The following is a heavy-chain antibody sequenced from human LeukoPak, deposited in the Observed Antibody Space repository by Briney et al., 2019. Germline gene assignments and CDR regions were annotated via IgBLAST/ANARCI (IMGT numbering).Heavy chain of an antibody. CDR3: ARDSSSYVVFDY. Sequence: PSETLSLTCTGSGGSISSSSYYWGWVRQPPGKGLEWIGSIYYSGTTYYNPSLKSRVTISVDTSKSQFSLKLSSVTAADTAVYYCARDSSSYVVFDYWGQGTLVTVSS. CDR1: GGSISSSSYY. V-gene: IGHV4-39*07. CDR2: IYYSGTT. J-gene: IGHJ4*02. D-gene: IGHD6-13*01.